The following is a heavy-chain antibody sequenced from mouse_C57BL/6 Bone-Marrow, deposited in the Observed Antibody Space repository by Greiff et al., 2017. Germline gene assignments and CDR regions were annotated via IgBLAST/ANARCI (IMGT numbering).Heavy chain of an antibody. D-gene: IGHD2-5*01. CDR2: IRNRANGYTT. V-gene: IGHV7-3*01. CDR1: GFIFTDYY. J-gene: IGHJ1*03. Sequence: EVQGVESGGGLVQPGGSLSLSCAASGFIFTDYYMSWVRPPPGKALEWLGFIRNRANGYTTVYSASVKGRFTISRDNSQSILYLQMIALRAEDSTTCDCASRYSNPCFEVWGTGTTVTVSS. CDR3: ASRYSNPCFEV.